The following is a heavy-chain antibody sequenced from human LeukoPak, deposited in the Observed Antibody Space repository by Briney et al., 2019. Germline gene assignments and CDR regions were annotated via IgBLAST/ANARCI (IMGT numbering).Heavy chain of an antibody. CDR3: ARTQRSGVVTPRDAFDI. Sequence: SETLSLTCTVSGGSISSSSYYWGWIRQPPGKGLEWIGSIYYSGSTYYNPSLKSRVTISVDTSKNQFSLKLSSVTAADTAVYYCARTQRSGVVTPRDAFDIWGQGTMVTVSS. CDR2: IYYSGST. J-gene: IGHJ3*02. CDR1: GGSISSSSYY. D-gene: IGHD3-3*01. V-gene: IGHV4-39*07.